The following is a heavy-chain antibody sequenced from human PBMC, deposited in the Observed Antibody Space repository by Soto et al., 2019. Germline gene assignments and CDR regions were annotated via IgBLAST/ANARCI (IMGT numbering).Heavy chain of an antibody. Sequence: GASVKVSCKASGYTFTGYYMHWVRQAPGQGLEWMGWINPNSGGTNYAQKFQGRVTMTRDTSISTAYMELSRLRSDDTAVYYCARDRLTIFYSGLDDYYYYYGMDVWGQGTTVTVSS. D-gene: IGHD3-9*01. CDR3: ARDRLTIFYSGLDDYYYYYGMDV. V-gene: IGHV1-2*02. J-gene: IGHJ6*02. CDR2: INPNSGGT. CDR1: GYTFTGYY.